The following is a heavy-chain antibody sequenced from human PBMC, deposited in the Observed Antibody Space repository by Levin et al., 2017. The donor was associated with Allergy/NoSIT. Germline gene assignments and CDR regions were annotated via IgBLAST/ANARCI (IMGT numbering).Heavy chain of an antibody. CDR1: GFTFSGSA. V-gene: IGHV3-73*01. D-gene: IGHD3-10*01. Sequence: ETLSLTCAASGFTFSGSAMHWVRQASGKGLEWVGRIRSKANSYATAYAASVKGRFTISRDDSKNTAYLQMNSLKTEDTAVYYCIASGSYPAVHYYYYYMDVWGKGTTVTVSS. CDR3: IASGSYPAVHYYYYYMDV. CDR2: IRSKANSYAT. J-gene: IGHJ6*03.